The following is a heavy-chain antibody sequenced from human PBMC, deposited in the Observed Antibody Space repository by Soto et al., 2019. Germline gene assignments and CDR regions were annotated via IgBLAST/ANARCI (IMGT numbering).Heavy chain of an antibody. V-gene: IGHV4-39*07. CDR2: IYYSGST. D-gene: IGHD3-16*01. CDR1: GGSISSSSYY. Sequence: SETLSLTCTVSGGSISSSSYYWGWIRQPPGKGLEWIGSIYYSGSTYYNPSLKSRVTISVDTSKNQFSLKLSSVTAADTAVYFCAREGGESSDGLYYFDSWGQGSLVTVS. CDR3: AREGGESSDGLYYFDS. J-gene: IGHJ4*02.